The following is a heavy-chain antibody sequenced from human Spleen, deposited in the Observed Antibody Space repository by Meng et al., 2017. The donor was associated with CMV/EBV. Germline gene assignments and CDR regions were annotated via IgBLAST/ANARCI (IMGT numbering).Heavy chain of an antibody. Sequence: GGSLRLSCAASGITFSSYPMYWVRQAPGKGLEWVAIISYDGSNTYYADSVKGRFTISRDNSKNTLYLQMNSLRAEDTAVYYCARSLTRNNYYHAIDVWGQGTTVTVSS. J-gene: IGHJ6*02. CDR3: ARSLTRNNYYHAIDV. CDR1: GITFSSYP. V-gene: IGHV3-30*04. D-gene: IGHD1-14*01. CDR2: ISYDGSNT.